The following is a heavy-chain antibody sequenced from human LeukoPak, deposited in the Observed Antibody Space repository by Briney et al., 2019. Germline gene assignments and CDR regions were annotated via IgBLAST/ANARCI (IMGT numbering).Heavy chain of an antibody. CDR1: GGSFSGYY. CDR2: INHSGST. Sequence: SETLSLTCAVYGGSFSGYYWSWIRQPPGKGLEWIGEINHSGSTNYNLSLKSRVTISVDTSKNQFSLKLSSVTAADTAVYYCARAYDYYDSSGYFLDYWGQGTLVTVSS. J-gene: IGHJ4*02. D-gene: IGHD3-22*01. CDR3: ARAYDYYDSSGYFLDY. V-gene: IGHV4-34*01.